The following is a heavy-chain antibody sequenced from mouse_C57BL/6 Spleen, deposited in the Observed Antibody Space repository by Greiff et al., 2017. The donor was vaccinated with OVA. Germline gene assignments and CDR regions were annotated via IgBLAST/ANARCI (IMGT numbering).Heavy chain of an antibody. V-gene: IGHV1-54*01. D-gene: IGHD2-5*01. CDR2: INPGSGGT. CDR1: GYAFTNYL. CDR3: ARDAYYSSYDY. J-gene: IGHJ2*01. Sequence: QVQLQQSGAELVRPGTSVKVSCKASGYAFTNYLIEWVKQRPGQGLEWIGVINPGSGGTNYNEKFKGKATLTADKSSSTAYMQLSSLTSEDSAVYFCARDAYYSSYDYWGQGTTLTVSA.